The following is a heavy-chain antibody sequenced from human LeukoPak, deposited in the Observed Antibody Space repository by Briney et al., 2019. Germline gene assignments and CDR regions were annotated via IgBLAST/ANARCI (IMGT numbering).Heavy chain of an antibody. J-gene: IGHJ5*02. Sequence: WASVKVSCKASGYTFTSYYMHWVRQAPGQGLEWMGLINPTGGSTGYAQKFQGRVTITRDMSTSTDYMELSSLRSEDTAIYYCARDNSVGDNAWWFDPWGQGTLVTVSS. D-gene: IGHD1-26*01. CDR3: ARDNSVGDNAWWFDP. V-gene: IGHV1-46*01. CDR1: GYTFTSYY. CDR2: INPTGGST.